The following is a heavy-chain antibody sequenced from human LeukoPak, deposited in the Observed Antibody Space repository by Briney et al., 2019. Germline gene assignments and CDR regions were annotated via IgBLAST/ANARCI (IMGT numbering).Heavy chain of an antibody. CDR2: IYSGGST. J-gene: IGHJ4*02. Sequence: GGSLRLSCAASGFTVSSNYMSWVRQAPGKGLEWVSVIYSGGSTYYADSVKGRFTISRDNSKNTLYLQMNSLRAEDAAVYYCARDPDGYRQGHHFDYWGQGTLVTVSS. CDR1: GFTVSSNY. D-gene: IGHD5-18*01. V-gene: IGHV3-66*01. CDR3: ARDPDGYRQGHHFDY.